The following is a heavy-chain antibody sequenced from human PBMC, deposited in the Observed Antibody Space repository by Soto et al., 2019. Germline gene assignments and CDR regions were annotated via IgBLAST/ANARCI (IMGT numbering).Heavy chain of an antibody. CDR1: GGSISSGDYY. D-gene: IGHD3-22*01. CDR2: IYYSGST. V-gene: IGHV4-30-4*01. Sequence: SETLSLTCTVSGGSISSGDYYWSWIRQPPGKGLEWIGFIYYSGSTYYNPSLKSRVTISVDTSKNQFSLKLSSVTAADTAVYYCARSEYYYDSGGYYPVYFDYWGQGTLVTVSS. CDR3: ARSEYYYDSGGYYPVYFDY. J-gene: IGHJ4*02.